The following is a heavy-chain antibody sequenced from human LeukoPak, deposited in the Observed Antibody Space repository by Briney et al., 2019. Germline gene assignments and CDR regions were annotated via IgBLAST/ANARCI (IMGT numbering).Heavy chain of an antibody. V-gene: IGHV3-53*01. CDR2: IDSGGST. CDR3: ARRHSGDPDFHI. J-gene: IGHJ3*02. D-gene: IGHD4-17*01. Sequence: PGGSLRLSCAASGFTVSGNNMTWVRQVPGRGLEWVSVIDSGGSTYYADSVKGRFTISRDNSKNTLYLQMNSLRAEDTALYYCARRHSGDPDFHIWGQGTMVTVSS. CDR1: GFTVSGNN.